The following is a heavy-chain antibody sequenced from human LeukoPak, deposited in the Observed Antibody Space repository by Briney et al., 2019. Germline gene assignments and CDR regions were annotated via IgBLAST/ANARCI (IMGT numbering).Heavy chain of an antibody. V-gene: IGHV3-30*18. CDR3: AKDLGGDYGDYRFDY. CDR1: GFTFSSYG. J-gene: IGHJ4*02. Sequence: GGSLRLSCAASGFTFSSYGMHWVRQAPGKGLEWVAVISYDGSNKYYADSVKGRFTISRDNSKNTLYLQMNSLRAEDTAVYYCAKDLGGDYGDYRFDYWGQGTLVTVSS. D-gene: IGHD4-17*01. CDR2: ISYDGSNK.